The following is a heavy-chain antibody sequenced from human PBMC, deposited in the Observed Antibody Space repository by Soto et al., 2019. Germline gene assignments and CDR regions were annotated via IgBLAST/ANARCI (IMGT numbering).Heavy chain of an antibody. Sequence: WGTLRLSCAASGFTFSSYWMSWVRQAPGKGLEWVGNIKQDGSEKYNVYSVKGRITISSDTAKNRLNLQMNTPRDEDTAVYYCVTDRWYAILTGYYRSFDYWGQGTLVTVSS. J-gene: IGHJ4*02. CDR3: VTDRWYAILTGYYRSFDY. D-gene: IGHD3-9*01. CDR1: GFTFSSYW. V-gene: IGHV3-7*01. CDR2: IKQDGSEK.